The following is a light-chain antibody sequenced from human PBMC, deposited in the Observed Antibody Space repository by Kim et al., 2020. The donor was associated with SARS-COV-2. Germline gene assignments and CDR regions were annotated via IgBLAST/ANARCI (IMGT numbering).Light chain of an antibody. J-gene: IGKJ2*01. V-gene: IGKV3-15*01. CDR1: QSVSNN. CDR2: GAS. CDR3: LQYNDWPPGDT. Sequence: PGERATLSCRASQSVSNNLAWYQHKPGQPPRLLIYGASTRATGVPARFSGSGSGTDFTLTVSSLQSEDFAVYCCLQYNDWPPGDTFGQGAKLE.